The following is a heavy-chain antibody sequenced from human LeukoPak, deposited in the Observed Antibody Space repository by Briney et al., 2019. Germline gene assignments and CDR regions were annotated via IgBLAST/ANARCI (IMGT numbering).Heavy chain of an antibody. Sequence: SETLSLTCAVYGGSFSGYYWSWIRQPPGKGLEWIGEINHSGSTNYNPSLKSRVTISVDTSKNQFSLKLSSATAADTAVYYCARGAVAGTEGFDYWGQGTLVTVSS. V-gene: IGHV4-34*01. D-gene: IGHD6-19*01. J-gene: IGHJ4*02. CDR2: INHSGST. CDR3: ARGAVAGTEGFDY. CDR1: GGSFSGYY.